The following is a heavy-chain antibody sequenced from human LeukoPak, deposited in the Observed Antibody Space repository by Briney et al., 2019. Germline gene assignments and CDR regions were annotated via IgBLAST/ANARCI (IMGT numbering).Heavy chain of an antibody. CDR1: GFTFDDYG. V-gene: IGHV3-74*01. Sequence: PGGSLRLSCAASGFTFDDYGMSWVRQAPGKGLVWVSRISTDASSTTYADSVKGRFTISRDNAKGTLYLQMSSLRAEDTAVYYCTGHHQAYSRTYWGQGTLVTVSS. D-gene: IGHD4-11*01. J-gene: IGHJ4*02. CDR2: ISTDASST. CDR3: TGHHQAYSRTY.